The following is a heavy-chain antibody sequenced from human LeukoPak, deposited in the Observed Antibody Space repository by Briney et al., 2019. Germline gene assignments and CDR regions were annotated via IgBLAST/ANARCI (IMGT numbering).Heavy chain of an antibody. CDR3: ARDSTIFGAVIPSVY. CDR2: INPSGGST. V-gene: IGHV1-46*01. Sequence: ASVKVSCKASGYTFTSYYMHWVRQAPGQGLEWMGIINPSGGSTSYAQKFQGRVTMTRDMSTSTVYMELSSLRSEDTAVYYCARDSTIFGAVIPSVYWGQGTLVTVSS. CDR1: GYTFTSYY. J-gene: IGHJ4*02. D-gene: IGHD3-3*01.